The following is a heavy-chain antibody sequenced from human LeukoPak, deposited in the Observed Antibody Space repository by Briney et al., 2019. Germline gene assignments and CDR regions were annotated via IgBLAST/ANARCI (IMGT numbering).Heavy chain of an antibody. D-gene: IGHD3-10*01. CDR2: IYTSGST. Sequence: SETLSLTCTVSGGSISSYYWSWIRPPAGKGLEWIGRIYTSGSTNYNPSLKSRVTMSVDTSKNQFSLKLSSVTAADTAVYYCASGFSDEGFDYWGQGTLVTVSS. CDR1: GGSISSYY. J-gene: IGHJ4*02. CDR3: ASGFSDEGFDY. V-gene: IGHV4-4*07.